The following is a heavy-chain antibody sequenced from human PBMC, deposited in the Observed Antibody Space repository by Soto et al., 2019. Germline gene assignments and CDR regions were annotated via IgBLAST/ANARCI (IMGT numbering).Heavy chain of an antibody. V-gene: IGHV3-30*18. D-gene: IGHD5-12*01. CDR3: AKDGKYSGYDAHFDY. CDR2: ISYDGSNK. Sequence: GGSLRLSCAASGFTFSSYGMHWVRQAPGKGLEWVAVISYDGSNKYYADSVKGRFTISRDNSKNTLYLQMNSLRAEDTAVYYCAKDGKYSGYDAHFDYWGQGTLVTVSS. CDR1: GFTFSSYG. J-gene: IGHJ4*02.